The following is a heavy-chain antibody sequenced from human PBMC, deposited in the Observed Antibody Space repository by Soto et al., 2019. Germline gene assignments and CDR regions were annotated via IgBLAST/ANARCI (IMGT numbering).Heavy chain of an antibody. Sequence: SVKVSCKASGGTFSSYAISWVRQAPGQGLEWMGGIIPIFGTANYAQKYQGRVTITADESTSTAYMEQSSLRSEDTAVYYCARVSYQPLLYQYYYYYYGMDVWGQGTTVTVSS. J-gene: IGHJ6*02. V-gene: IGHV1-69*13. CDR2: IIPIFGTA. CDR1: GGTFSSYA. CDR3: ARVSYQPLLYQYYYYYYGMDV. D-gene: IGHD2-2*02.